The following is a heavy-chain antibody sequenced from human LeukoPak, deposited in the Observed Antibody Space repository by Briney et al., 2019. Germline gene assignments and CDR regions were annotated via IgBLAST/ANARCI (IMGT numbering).Heavy chain of an antibody. V-gene: IGHV4-4*07. Sequence: ASETLSLTCIVSGASISSYYWSWIRHPAGKELEWIGRLQPSGATNYNPSLESRVTMSVDTSKNQFSLSLTSVTAADTAVYYCARDSTGTAFDPWGQGTLVTVSP. CDR3: ARDSTGTAFDP. CDR2: LQPSGAT. CDR1: GASISSYY. D-gene: IGHD1-14*01. J-gene: IGHJ5*02.